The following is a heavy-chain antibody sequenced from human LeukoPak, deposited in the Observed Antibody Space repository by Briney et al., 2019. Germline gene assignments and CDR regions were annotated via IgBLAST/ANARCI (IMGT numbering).Heavy chain of an antibody. V-gene: IGHV3-15*01. CDR1: GFTFSSYG. CDR2: IKSKTGGGTT. Sequence: GRSLRLSCAASGFTFSSYGMHWVRQAPGKGLEWVGRIKSKTGGGTTDYAAPVKGRFTVSRDDSENTLYLQMNSLTTEDTAVYYCTTKDVWGQGTTVTVSS. J-gene: IGHJ6*02. CDR3: TTKDV.